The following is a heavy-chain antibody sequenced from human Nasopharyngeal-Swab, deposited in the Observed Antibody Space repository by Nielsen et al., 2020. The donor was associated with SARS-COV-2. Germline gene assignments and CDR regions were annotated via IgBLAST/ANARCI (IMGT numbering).Heavy chain of an antibody. CDR2: ISSSGSTI. J-gene: IGHJ4*02. Sequence: GGSLRLSCAASGFTFSDYYMSWIRQAPGKGLEWVSYISSSGSTIYYADSVKGRFTISRDNAKNSLYLQMNSLRAEDTAEYYCARQQLWLHYFDYWGQGTLVTVSS. V-gene: IGHV3-11*01. CDR1: GFTFSDYY. CDR3: ARQQLWLHYFDY. D-gene: IGHD5-18*01.